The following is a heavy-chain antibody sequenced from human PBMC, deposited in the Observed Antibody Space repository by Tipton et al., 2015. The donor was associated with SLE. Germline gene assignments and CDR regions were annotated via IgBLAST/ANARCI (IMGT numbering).Heavy chain of an antibody. CDR1: GFTFSSYA. J-gene: IGHJ4*02. Sequence: SLRLSCAASGFTFSSYAMHWVRQAPGKGLEWVAVISYDGSNKYYADAMQGRITISRDNAKNSLNLQMNGLRAVDTAVYYCARYSGVPYFDYYGQGTLVTVYS. CDR3: ARYSGVPYFDY. CDR2: ISYDGSNK. V-gene: IGHV3-30-3*01. D-gene: IGHD3-10*01.